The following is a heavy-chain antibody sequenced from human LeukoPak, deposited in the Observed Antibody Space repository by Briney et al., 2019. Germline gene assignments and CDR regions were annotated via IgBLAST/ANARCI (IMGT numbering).Heavy chain of an antibody. CDR3: ARGVVKSSGYFDY. CDR2: IYYSGST. J-gene: IGHJ4*02. V-gene: IGHV4-39*01. Sequence: SETLSLTCTVSGGSISSSSYYWGWIRQPPGKGLEWIGSIYYSGSTYYNPSLKSRVTISVDTSKNQFSLKLSSVTAADTAVYYCARGVVKSSGYFDYWGQGTLVTVSS. CDR1: GGSISSSSYY. D-gene: IGHD6-19*01.